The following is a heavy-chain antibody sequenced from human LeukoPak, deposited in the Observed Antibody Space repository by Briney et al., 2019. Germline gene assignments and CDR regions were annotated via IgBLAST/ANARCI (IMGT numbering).Heavy chain of an antibody. Sequence: GGSLRLSCVASGFTFRMNEMTWVRQAPGKGLEWVSYISGSGGNVFYADSVKGRFTISRDNAKNSLFLQMNNLRAEDTALYYCARVGPTVTDYYFDYWGQGTLVTVSS. V-gene: IGHV3-48*03. CDR2: ISGSGGNV. D-gene: IGHD4-11*01. J-gene: IGHJ4*02. CDR1: GFTFRMNE. CDR3: ARVGPTVTDYYFDY.